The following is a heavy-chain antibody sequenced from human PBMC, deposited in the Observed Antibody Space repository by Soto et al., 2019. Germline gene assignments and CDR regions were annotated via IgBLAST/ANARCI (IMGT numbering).Heavy chain of an antibody. J-gene: IGHJ4*02. D-gene: IGHD3-9*01. Sequence: LVKVSCKASGFTFTSSPMQWVRQARGQRLDWRRWIVVGSGSTNYAEKFQERVAITRDMSTSRAYMELSSMRSEETAVYYCAAALLRYFSWPHVWGQGTLVTVSS. V-gene: IGHV1-58*02. CDR1: GFTFTSSP. CDR2: IVVGSGST. CDR3: AAALLRYFSWPHV.